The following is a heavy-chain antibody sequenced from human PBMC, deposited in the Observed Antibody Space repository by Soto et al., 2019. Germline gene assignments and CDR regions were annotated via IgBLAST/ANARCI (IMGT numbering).Heavy chain of an antibody. Sequence: GGSLRLSCAASGFTFSSYAMSWVRQAPGKGLEWVSAISGSGVSTYYADSVKGRFTISRDNSKNTLYLQMNSLRAEDTAVYYCAKDPDPIVATPIDYWGQGTLVTVSS. CDR2: ISGSGVST. CDR1: GFTFSSYA. CDR3: AKDPDPIVATPIDY. J-gene: IGHJ4*02. V-gene: IGHV3-23*01. D-gene: IGHD5-12*01.